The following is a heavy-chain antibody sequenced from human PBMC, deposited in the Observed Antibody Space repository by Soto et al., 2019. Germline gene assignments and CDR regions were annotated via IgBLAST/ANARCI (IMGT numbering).Heavy chain of an antibody. Sequence: EVQLLESGGGLVQPGGSLRLSCAASGFTFSSHAMSWVRQAPGKGLEWVSTIGGSGGSTYYADSVKGRFTISRDNSNNALYLQMNSLRAEDTAVYYCAKDGIRAAQSRRYFDYWGQGTLVTVSS. CDR3: AKDGIRAAQSRRYFDY. J-gene: IGHJ4*02. D-gene: IGHD6-13*01. CDR1: GFTFSSHA. V-gene: IGHV3-23*01. CDR2: IGGSGGST.